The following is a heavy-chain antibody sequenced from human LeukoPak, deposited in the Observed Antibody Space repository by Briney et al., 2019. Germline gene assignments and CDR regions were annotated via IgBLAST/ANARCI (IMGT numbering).Heavy chain of an antibody. CDR3: ARFYGSGSSYYFDY. CDR1: GFIFGSYV. D-gene: IGHD3-10*01. Sequence: GGSLRLSCAASGFIFGSYVMHWVRQPPGKGLEWVSRISHDGSVTNYADSVKGRFTVSRDNAKNSLYLQMSSLRAEDTAVYYCARFYGSGSSYYFDYWGQGTLVTVS. CDR2: ISHDGSVT. J-gene: IGHJ4*02. V-gene: IGHV3-74*01.